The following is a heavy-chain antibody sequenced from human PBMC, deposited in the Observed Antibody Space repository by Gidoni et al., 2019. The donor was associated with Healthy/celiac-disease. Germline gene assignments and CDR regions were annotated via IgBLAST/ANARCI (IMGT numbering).Heavy chain of an antibody. J-gene: IGHJ4*02. CDR2: ISWNSGSI. CDR1: GFTFADYA. D-gene: IGHD2-2*01. V-gene: IGHV3-9*01. CDR3: AKGGPKYQLLPFDY. Sequence: DVQLVESGGGLVQSARSLRLSCAASGFTFADYAMHWVRQAPGKGLEGVSGISWNSGSIGYADSVKGRFSISRDNAKNSLYLQMNSLRTEDTALYYCAKGGPKYQLLPFDYWGQGTLVTVSS.